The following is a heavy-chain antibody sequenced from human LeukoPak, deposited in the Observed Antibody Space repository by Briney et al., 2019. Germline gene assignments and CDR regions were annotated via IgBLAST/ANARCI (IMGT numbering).Heavy chain of an antibody. D-gene: IGHD3-22*01. CDR2: IGNDVRMM. Sequence: GGSLRLSCAASGFTLSSHPMNWVRQAPGKGLEWVSYIGNDVRMMYYADSVKGRFTISRDSAKNSLYLQMNSLGADDTAVYYCARDASHFDSSGYFHNYYYGMDVWGQGTTVTVSS. V-gene: IGHV3-48*03. CDR1: GFTLSSHP. CDR3: ARDASHFDSSGYFHNYYYGMDV. J-gene: IGHJ6*02.